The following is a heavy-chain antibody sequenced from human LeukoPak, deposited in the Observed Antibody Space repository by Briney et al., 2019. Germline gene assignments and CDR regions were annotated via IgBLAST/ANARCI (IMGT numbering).Heavy chain of an antibody. D-gene: IGHD3-9*01. CDR3: AREISDDILTGYYIGYNWFDP. CDR1: GFTFSSYS. J-gene: IGHJ5*02. V-gene: IGHV3-21*01. Sequence: PGGSLRLSCAASGFTFSSYSMNWGRQAPGKGLEWVSAISSISSYIYYADSVKGRFTISRDNAKNSLYLQMNSLRAEDTAVYYCAREISDDILTGYYIGYNWFDPWGQGTLVTVSS. CDR2: ISSISSYI.